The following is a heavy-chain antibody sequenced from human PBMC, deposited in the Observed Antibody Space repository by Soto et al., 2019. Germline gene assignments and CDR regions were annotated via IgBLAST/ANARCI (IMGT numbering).Heavy chain of an antibody. D-gene: IGHD3-22*01. CDR3: AKDKALGYYDSSDYYLYYYYGMDV. V-gene: IGHV3-23*01. Sequence: GGSLRLSCAASGFTFSSYAMSWVRQAPGKGLEWVSAISGSGGSTYYADSVKGRFTISRDNSKNTLYLQMNSLRAEDTAVYYCAKDKALGYYDSSDYYLYYYYGMDVWGQGTTVTVSS. CDR2: ISGSGGST. J-gene: IGHJ6*02. CDR1: GFTFSSYA.